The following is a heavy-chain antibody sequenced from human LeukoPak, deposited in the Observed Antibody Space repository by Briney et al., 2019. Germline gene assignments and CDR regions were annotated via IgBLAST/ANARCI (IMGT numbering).Heavy chain of an antibody. Sequence: GGSLRLSCAASGFTFSSYSMNWVRQAPGKGLEWVSYISSSSTTIYFADSVKGRFTISRDSAKNSLYLQMNSLRDEDTAVYYCARRMGGELVAFDIWGQGTMVTVSS. CDR1: GFTFSSYS. CDR3: ARRMGGELVAFDI. D-gene: IGHD1-7*01. V-gene: IGHV3-48*02. J-gene: IGHJ3*02. CDR2: ISSSSTTI.